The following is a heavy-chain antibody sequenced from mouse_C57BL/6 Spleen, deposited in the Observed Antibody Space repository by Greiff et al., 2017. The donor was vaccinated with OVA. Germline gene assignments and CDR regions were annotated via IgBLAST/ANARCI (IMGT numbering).Heavy chain of an antibody. CDR2: IDPSDSYT. CDR1: GYTFTSYW. J-gene: IGHJ2*01. V-gene: IGHV1-69*01. CDR3: ARGETGHYFDY. Sequence: QVQLQQPGAELVMPGASVKLSCKASGYTFTSYWMHWVKQRPGQGLEWIGEIDPSDSYTNYNQKFKGKSTLTADTSSSTAYMQLSSLTSEDSAVYYCARGETGHYFDYWGQGTTLTVSS. D-gene: IGHD4-1*01.